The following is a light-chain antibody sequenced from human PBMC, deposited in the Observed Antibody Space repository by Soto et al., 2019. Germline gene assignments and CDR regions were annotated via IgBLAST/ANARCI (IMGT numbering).Light chain of an antibody. Sequence: QSALTQPATVSGSPGQSITIACTGTRSDVGSYNLVSWYQQHPGKAPKLMIYEGNKRPSGVSNRFSGSKSGNTASLTISGLQAEDEADYYCCSYAGSSVVVFGGGTKVTVL. V-gene: IGLV2-23*01. J-gene: IGLJ2*01. CDR1: RSDVGSYNL. CDR2: EGN. CDR3: CSYAGSSVVV.